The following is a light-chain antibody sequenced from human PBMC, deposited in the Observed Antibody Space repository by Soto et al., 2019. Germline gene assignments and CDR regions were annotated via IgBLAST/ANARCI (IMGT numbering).Light chain of an antibody. J-gene: IGLJ1*01. CDR3: CSYAGSNNFPYV. CDR1: SSDVGGYNY. CDR2: EVS. Sequence: ALTQPPSASGSPGQSVTIPCTGTSSDVGGYNYVSWYQQHPGKAPKLMIYEVSKRPSGVPDRFSGSKSGNTASLTVSGLQAEDEADYYCCSYAGSNNFPYVFGTGTKVTV. V-gene: IGLV2-8*01.